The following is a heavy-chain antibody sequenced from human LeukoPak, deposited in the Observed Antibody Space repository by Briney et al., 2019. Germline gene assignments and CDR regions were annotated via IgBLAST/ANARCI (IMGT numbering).Heavy chain of an antibody. CDR3: AREGPQYCSGGRCHGDAFDI. CDR1: GFTFSTYE. J-gene: IGHJ3*02. V-gene: IGHV3-48*03. CDR2: ISSSRSTI. Sequence: GGSLTLSCAASGFTFSTYEMDWVRQAPGKGLEWVSYISSSRSTIYYADSVKGRFTISRDNAKNSLYLQLNSLRAEDTAVYYCAREGPQYCSGGRCHGDAFDIWGQGTMVTVSS. D-gene: IGHD2-15*01.